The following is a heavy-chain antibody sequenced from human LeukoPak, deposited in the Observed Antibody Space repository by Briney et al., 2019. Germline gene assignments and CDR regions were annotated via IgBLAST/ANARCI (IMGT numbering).Heavy chain of an antibody. V-gene: IGHV4-59*01. CDR2: IYYSGST. J-gene: IGHJ6*03. CDR1: GGSISSYY. CDR3: ARAQYPRYYYYYMDV. D-gene: IGHD4-11*01. Sequence: SETLSLTCTVSGGSISSYYWSWIRQPPGKGLEWIGYIYYSGSTNYNPSLKSRVTISVDTSKNQFSLKLSSVTAADTAVYYCARAQYPRYYYYYMDVWGKGTTVTVSS.